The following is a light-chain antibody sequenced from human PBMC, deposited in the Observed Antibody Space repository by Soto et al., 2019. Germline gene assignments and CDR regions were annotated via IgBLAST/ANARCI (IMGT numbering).Light chain of an antibody. V-gene: IGKV3-15*01. Sequence: EIVMTKAPATLSVSPGERATLSCRASQRVSSNFVWYRQKPRQDPTLLIYGASTSATGIQARFSGSGSGTEFTLTISSLQSEDFAFYYCQQYNNWPYTFGQGTKLDIK. J-gene: IGKJ2*01. CDR2: GAS. CDR1: QRVSSN. CDR3: QQYNNWPYT.